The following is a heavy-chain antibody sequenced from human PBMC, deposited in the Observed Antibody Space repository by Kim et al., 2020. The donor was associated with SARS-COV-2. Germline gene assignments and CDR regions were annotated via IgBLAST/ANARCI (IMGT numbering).Heavy chain of an antibody. CDR3: QVDHDAFDI. D-gene: IGHD5-12*01. CDR1: GGSFSGYY. V-gene: IGHV4-34*01. CDR2: INHSGST. Sequence: SETLSLTCAVYGGSFSGYYWSWIRQPPGKGLEWIGEINHSGSTNYNPSLKSRVTISVDTSKNQFSLKLSSVTAADTAVYYCQVDHDAFDIWGQGTMVTVSS. J-gene: IGHJ3*02.